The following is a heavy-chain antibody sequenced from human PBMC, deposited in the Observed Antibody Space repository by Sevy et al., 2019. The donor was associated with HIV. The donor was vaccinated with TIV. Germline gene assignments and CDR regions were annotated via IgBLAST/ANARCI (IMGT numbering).Heavy chain of an antibody. Sequence: GGCLRLSCAASGFSISGYTMNCVRQAPGKGLEWISSISSGSSFIYYADSLKGRFTISRDNARNLLYLQMNSLRVEDTAVYYWSIVGLGHCSGTNCSPNDYWGQGTLVTVSS. V-gene: IGHV3-21*01. D-gene: IGHD2-2*01. CDR2: ISSGSSFI. J-gene: IGHJ4*02. CDR1: GFSISGYT. CDR3: SIVGLGHCSGTNCSPNDY.